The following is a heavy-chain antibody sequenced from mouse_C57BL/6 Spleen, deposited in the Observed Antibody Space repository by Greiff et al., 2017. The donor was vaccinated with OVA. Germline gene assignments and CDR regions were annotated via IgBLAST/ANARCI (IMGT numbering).Heavy chain of an antibody. CDR1: GFTFSSYT. J-gene: IGHJ2*01. CDR2: ISGGGGNT. V-gene: IGHV5-9*01. CDR3: ARHQFRAGYFDY. Sequence: DVKLVESGGGLVKPGGSLKLSCAASGFTFSSYTMSWVRQTPEKRLEWVATISGGGGNTYYPDSVKGRFTISSDNAKNTLYLQMSSLRSEDTDLYYCARHQFRAGYFDYWGQGTTLTVSS.